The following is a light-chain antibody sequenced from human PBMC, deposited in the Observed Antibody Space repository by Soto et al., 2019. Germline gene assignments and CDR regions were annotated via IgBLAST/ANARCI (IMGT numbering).Light chain of an antibody. CDR1: QSVLYSSNNKNY. J-gene: IGKJ2*01. CDR3: QQYYSTART. Sequence: DIVMTQSPDSLAVSLGERATINCKSSQSVLYSSNNKNYLAWYQQKPGQPPKLLIYWASTRESGVPDRFSVSGSGTDFTLTISSLQAEDVAVYSCQQYYSTARTFGQGTKLEIK. V-gene: IGKV4-1*01. CDR2: WAS.